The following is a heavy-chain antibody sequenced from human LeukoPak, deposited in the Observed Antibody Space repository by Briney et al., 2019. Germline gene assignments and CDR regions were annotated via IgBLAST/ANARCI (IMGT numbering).Heavy chain of an antibody. Sequence: SETLSLTCTVSGDSISSYYWSWIRQPAGKGLEWIGRIYTSGSTNYNPSLKSRVTMSVDTSKNQFSLKLSSVTAADTAVYYCARDLKVVNVHYFYYMDVWGKGTTVTVSS. D-gene: IGHD4-23*01. CDR2: IYTSGST. V-gene: IGHV4-4*07. CDR1: GDSISSYY. J-gene: IGHJ6*03. CDR3: ARDLKVVNVHYFYYMDV.